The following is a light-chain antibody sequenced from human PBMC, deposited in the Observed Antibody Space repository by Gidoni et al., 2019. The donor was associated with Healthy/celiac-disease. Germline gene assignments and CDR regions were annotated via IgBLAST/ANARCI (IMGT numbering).Light chain of an antibody. J-gene: IGKJ2*01. V-gene: IGKV1-5*03. CDR3: QQYNSYSGMYT. CDR1: QSISSW. Sequence: DIQMTQFPSTLSASVGDRVTITCRASQSISSWLAWYQQKPGKAPKLLIYKASSLESGVPSRFRGSGSGTEFTLTISSLQPDDFATDYCQQYNSYSGMYTFGQGTKLEIK. CDR2: KAS.